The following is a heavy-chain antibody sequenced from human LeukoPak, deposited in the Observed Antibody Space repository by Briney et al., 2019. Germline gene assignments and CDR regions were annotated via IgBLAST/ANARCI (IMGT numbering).Heavy chain of an antibody. CDR2: ISSSGSTI. J-gene: IGHJ6*02. D-gene: IGHD4-17*01. CDR1: GFTFSDYC. V-gene: IGHV3-11*01. Sequence: GGSLRLSCAASGFTFSDYCMSWIRQAPGKGLEWVSYISSSGSTIYYADSVKGRFTISRDNAKKSLYLQMNSLRAEDTAVYYCARQPTAVTTDYYYYGMDVWGQGTTVTVSS. CDR3: ARQPTAVTTDYYYYGMDV.